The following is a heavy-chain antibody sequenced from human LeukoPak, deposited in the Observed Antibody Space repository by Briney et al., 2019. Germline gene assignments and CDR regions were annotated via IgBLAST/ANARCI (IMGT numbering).Heavy chain of an antibody. Sequence: SQTLSLTCAISGDFVSTSSAAWNWIRQSPSRGLEWLGRTYYGSKWYNDFALSVKRRIIINPDTSKNQFSLQLNSVTPEDTAVYYCARDGSYFDVWGQGILVTVSS. J-gene: IGHJ4*02. CDR1: GDFVSTSSAA. CDR2: TYYGSKWYN. CDR3: ARDGSYFDV. V-gene: IGHV6-1*01.